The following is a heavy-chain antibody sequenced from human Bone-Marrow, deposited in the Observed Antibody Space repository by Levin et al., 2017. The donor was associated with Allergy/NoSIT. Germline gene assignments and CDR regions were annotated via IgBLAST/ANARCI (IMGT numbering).Heavy chain of an antibody. Sequence: GGSLRLSCTASGFDFSMYDMHWVRQDAGKSLEWVSAIGTSSQTDYADSVRGRFTVSRDNFKNSLYLQMDSLRPGDTAVYYCTRGGTPTDAFDIWGQGTVVTVSS. CDR2: IGTSSQT. CDR1: GFDFSMYD. D-gene: IGHD2-15*01. V-gene: IGHV3-13*01. CDR3: TRGGTPTDAFDI. J-gene: IGHJ3*02.